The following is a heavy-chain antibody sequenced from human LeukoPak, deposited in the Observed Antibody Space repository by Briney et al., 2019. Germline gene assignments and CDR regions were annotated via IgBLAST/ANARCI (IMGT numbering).Heavy chain of an antibody. CDR3: ARSIPYYFDY. Sequence: GGSLRLSCAASGFTVSSNYMSWVRQAPGKGLEWVSVIYSGGSTYYADSVKGRFTISRDNSKNTLYLQMNSLRAEGTAVYYCARSIPYYFDYWGQGTLVTVSS. J-gene: IGHJ4*02. V-gene: IGHV3-53*01. D-gene: IGHD2-2*02. CDR1: GFTVSSNY. CDR2: IYSGGST.